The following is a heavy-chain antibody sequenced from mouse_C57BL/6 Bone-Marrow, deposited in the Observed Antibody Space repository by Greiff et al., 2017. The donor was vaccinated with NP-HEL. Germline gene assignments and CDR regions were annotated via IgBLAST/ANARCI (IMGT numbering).Heavy chain of an antibody. CDR3: ARDNWDWYFDV. Sequence: EVKLVESGGGLVQSGRSLRLSCATSGFTFSDFYMEWVRQAPGTGLEWIAASRNKANDYTTEYSASVQGRFIVYRDTSQSILYLQMNALRAEDTAIYYCARDNWDWYFDVWGTGTTVTVSS. CDR2: SRNKANDYTT. D-gene: IGHD4-1*01. J-gene: IGHJ1*03. V-gene: IGHV7-1*01. CDR1: GFTFSDFY.